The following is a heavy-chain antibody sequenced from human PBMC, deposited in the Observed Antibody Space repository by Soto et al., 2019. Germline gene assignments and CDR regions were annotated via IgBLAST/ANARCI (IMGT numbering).Heavy chain of an antibody. CDR3: ARDLFGGYCLDY. V-gene: IGHV4-59*01. CDR2: VYYDGHT. J-gene: IGHJ4*02. D-gene: IGHD5-12*01. CDR1: GGSINNNF. Sequence: SEILSLTCTVSGGSINNNFWGWIRQPPGKGLEWIGYVYYDGHTDYNPSLESRVTIAVDTSKNQFSLRLTSVTAADTAVYYCARDLFGGYCLDYWGQGTLVTVSS.